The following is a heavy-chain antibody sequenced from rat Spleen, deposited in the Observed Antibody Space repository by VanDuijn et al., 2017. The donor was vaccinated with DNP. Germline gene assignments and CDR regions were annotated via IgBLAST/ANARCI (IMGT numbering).Heavy chain of an antibody. Sequence: EVQLVESGGDLVQPGRSLKVSCVVSGFTFKNYWMTWIRQAPTKGLEWVASISPSGGSTYYRDSVKGRFTISRDNAKSTLYLQMNSLKSEDTATYYCARHSRYNYFDYWSQGVMVTVSS. V-gene: IGHV5-31*01. CDR1: GFTFKNYW. CDR3: ARHSRYNYFDY. J-gene: IGHJ2*01. CDR2: ISPSGGST. D-gene: IGHD1-2*01.